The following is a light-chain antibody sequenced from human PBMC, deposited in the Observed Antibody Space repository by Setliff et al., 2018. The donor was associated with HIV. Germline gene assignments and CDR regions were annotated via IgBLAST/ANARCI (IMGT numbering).Light chain of an antibody. CDR3: CSYAGSRIFYV. V-gene: IGLV2-23*02. CDR2: EVS. CDR1: SSDVGSYNL. J-gene: IGLJ1*01. Sequence: QSVLTQPASVSGSPGQSITISCTGTSSDVGSYNLVSWYQQHPGKAPKLMIYEVSKRPSGVSNRFSGSKSGNTASLTISGLQAEDEADYNCCSYAGSRIFYVFGTGTKVTVL.